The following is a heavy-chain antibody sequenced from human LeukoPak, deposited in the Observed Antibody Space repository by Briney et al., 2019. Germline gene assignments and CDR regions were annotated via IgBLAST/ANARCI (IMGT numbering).Heavy chain of an antibody. CDR2: ISGSASDT. CDR3: AKDGED. V-gene: IGHV3-23*01. Sequence: PGGSLRLSCAASGFTFRNYAMSWVRQAPGKGLESVSTISGSASDTHYADSVKGRFTISRDNSKNTLYLHMDSLRAEDTAVYYCAKDGEDWGQANLATVSS. J-gene: IGHJ4*02. CDR1: GFTFRNYA. D-gene: IGHD2-21*01.